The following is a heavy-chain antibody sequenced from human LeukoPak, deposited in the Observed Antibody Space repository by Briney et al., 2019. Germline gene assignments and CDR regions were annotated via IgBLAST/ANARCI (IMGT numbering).Heavy chain of an antibody. CDR1: GFTFSSYA. CDR3: ARVRGSSSWYFDY. D-gene: IGHD6-13*01. J-gene: IGHJ4*02. V-gene: IGHV3-30-3*01. CDR2: ISYDGSNK. Sequence: GRSLRLSCAASGFTFSSYAMHWVRQAPGKGLEWVAVISYDGSNKYYADSVKGRFTISRDNSKNTLYLQMNSLRAEDTAVYYCARVRGSSSWYFDYWGQGTLVTVSS.